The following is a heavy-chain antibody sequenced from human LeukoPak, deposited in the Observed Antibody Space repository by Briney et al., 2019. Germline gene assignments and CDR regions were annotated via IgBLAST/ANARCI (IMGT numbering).Heavy chain of an antibody. D-gene: IGHD5-12*01. V-gene: IGHV4-39*01. J-gene: IGHJ4*02. Sequence: SETLSLTCTVSGGSISSSSYCWGWIRQPPGKGLEWIGTIYYDGTTYYNPSLKSRVAMSVDTPKNHFSLNLRSVTASDTAVYYCVRHLAFLSVATSFGYWGQGALVTISS. CDR3: VRHLAFLSVATSFGY. CDR2: IYYDGTT. CDR1: GGSISSSSYC.